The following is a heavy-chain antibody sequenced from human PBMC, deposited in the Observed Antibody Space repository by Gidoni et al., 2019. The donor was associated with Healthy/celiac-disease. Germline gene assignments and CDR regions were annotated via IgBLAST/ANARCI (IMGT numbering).Heavy chain of an antibody. CDR1: GFTFGDYA. CDR3: TRGIAAAESYFDY. D-gene: IGHD6-13*01. Sequence: EVQLVEPGGGLVKPGRSLRLSCTASGFTFGDYAMRWFRQAPGKGMEWIGFSGSKDYSGTTEYAASVEGRFTISKDDSKSIAYLQMNSLKTEDAAVYYCTRGIAAAESYFDYWGQGTLVTVSS. J-gene: IGHJ4*02. CDR2: SGSKDYSGTT. V-gene: IGHV3-49*05.